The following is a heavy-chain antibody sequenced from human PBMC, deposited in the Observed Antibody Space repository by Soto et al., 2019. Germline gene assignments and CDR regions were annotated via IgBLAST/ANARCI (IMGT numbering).Heavy chain of an antibody. D-gene: IGHD3-22*01. CDR2: ISAYNGNT. CDR3: ARDDPYYYDSSGYPRGNWFDP. V-gene: IGHV1-18*01. CDR1: GYTFTSYG. Sequence: ASVKVSCKASGYTFTSYGISWVRQAPGQGLEWMGWISAYNGNTNYAQKLQGRVTMTTDTSTSTAYMELRSLRSDDTAVYYCARDDPYYYDSSGYPRGNWFDPWGQGTLVTVSS. J-gene: IGHJ5*02.